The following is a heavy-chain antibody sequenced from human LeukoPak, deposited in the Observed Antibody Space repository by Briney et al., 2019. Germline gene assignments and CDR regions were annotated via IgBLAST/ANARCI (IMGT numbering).Heavy chain of an antibody. D-gene: IGHD1-26*01. J-gene: IGHJ4*02. Sequence: ASVKVSCKASGYTFTSYYMHWVRQAPGQGLEWMGIINPSGGSTSYAQKFQGRVTMTRDTSTSTVYMELGSLRSEDTAVYYCARDQGWELLMGGSYYFGYWGQGTLVTVSS. V-gene: IGHV1-46*01. CDR2: INPSGGST. CDR1: GYTFTSYY. CDR3: ARDQGWELLMGGSYYFGY.